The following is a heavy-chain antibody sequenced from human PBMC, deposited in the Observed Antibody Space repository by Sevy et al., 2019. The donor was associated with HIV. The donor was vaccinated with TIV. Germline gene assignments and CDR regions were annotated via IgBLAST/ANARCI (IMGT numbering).Heavy chain of an antibody. J-gene: IGHJ5*02. CDR1: GFTFSSYE. CDR2: ISSSGTIV. D-gene: IGHD3-22*01. V-gene: IGHV3-48*03. CDR3: ARKGGAYDIGFDP. Sequence: GGSLRLSCAASGFTFSSYEMTWVRQAPGKGLEWVSSISSSGTIVYYGDSVEGRFTISRDNPKNSLYLQRNSLRAEDTAVYYCARKGGAYDIGFDPWGQGTLVTVSS.